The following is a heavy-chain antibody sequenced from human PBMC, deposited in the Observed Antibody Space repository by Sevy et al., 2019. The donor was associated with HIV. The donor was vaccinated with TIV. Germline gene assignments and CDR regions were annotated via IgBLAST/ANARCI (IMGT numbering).Heavy chain of an antibody. J-gene: IGHJ6*02. Sequence: GGSLRLSCAASGFTVSSTYMSWVRQAPGKGLEWVSIIYSGGSTYHADSVKGRFTISRDNSKNTVSLQMTSLRAEDTAVYYCARVGSSDWFYYYGMDVWGQGTTVTVSS. CDR2: IYSGGST. V-gene: IGHV3-53*01. CDR1: GFTVSSTY. CDR3: ARVGSSDWFYYYGMDV. D-gene: IGHD6-19*01.